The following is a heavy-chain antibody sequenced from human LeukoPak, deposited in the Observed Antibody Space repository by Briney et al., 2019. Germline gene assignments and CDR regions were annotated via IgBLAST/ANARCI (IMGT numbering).Heavy chain of an antibody. CDR2: ISTNTGKP. CDR1: GYTFISYA. CDR3: ARYYYDSSDYFTWFDP. D-gene: IGHD3-22*01. V-gene: IGHV7-4-1*02. Sequence: ASVKVSFMASGYTFISYAMTWVRQAPGQGLEWMGWISTNTGKPSYAQGFTGRFAFSLDTSVSTAYLQISSLTAEDTAVYYCARYYYDSSDYFTWFDPWGQGTLVTVSS. J-gene: IGHJ5*02.